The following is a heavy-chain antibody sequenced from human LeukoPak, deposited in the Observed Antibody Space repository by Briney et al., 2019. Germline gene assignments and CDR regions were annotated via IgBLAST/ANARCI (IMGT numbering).Heavy chain of an antibody. V-gene: IGHV3-15*01. Sequence: GGSLRLSCAASGFTFTNAWMAWVRQAPGKGLEWVGRITSRTKGGTTVYAAPVKGRFTISRDDSKNTLYLQMNSLRTEDTALYSCTTDLRSWGQGTLVTVAS. J-gene: IGHJ5*02. CDR3: TTDLRS. CDR1: GFTFTNAW. CDR2: ITSRTKGGTT.